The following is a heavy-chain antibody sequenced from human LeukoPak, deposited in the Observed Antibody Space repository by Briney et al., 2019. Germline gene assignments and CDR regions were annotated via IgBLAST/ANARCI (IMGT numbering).Heavy chain of an antibody. V-gene: IGHV3-15*01. Sequence: AGGSLRLSCAASGFTFSNAWMSWAREAPGKGLEWVGRIKRKTDGGTTDYAAPVKGRFTISRDDSKNTLYLQMNSLKTEDTAVYYCTCLPRFGEQHYYYYYYMDVWGKGTTVTVSS. CDR3: TCLPRFGEQHYYYYYYMDV. J-gene: IGHJ6*03. CDR2: IKRKTDGGTT. CDR1: GFTFSNAW. D-gene: IGHD3-10*01.